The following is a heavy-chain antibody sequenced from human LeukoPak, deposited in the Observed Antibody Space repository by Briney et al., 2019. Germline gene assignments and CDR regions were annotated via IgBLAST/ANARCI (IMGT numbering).Heavy chain of an antibody. D-gene: IGHD3-16*01. J-gene: IGHJ3*01. CDR1: GGSISSYS. CDR2: NYYSGST. Sequence: SETLSLTCTVSGGSISSYSWSWIRQPPGKGLEWIGFNYYSGSTNYNPSLKSRVTISVDTSKNQFSLKLSSVTAADTAVYYCAQITPSVWGQGTMVTVSS. V-gene: IGHV4-59*12. CDR3: AQITPSV.